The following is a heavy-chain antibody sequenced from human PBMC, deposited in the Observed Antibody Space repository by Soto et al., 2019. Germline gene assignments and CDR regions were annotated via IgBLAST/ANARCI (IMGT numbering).Heavy chain of an antibody. CDR3: ATSTYYDFWSGPQIPPTAQGRYFDY. J-gene: IGHJ4*02. CDR2: FDPEDGET. V-gene: IGHV1-24*01. D-gene: IGHD3-3*01. Sequence: ASVKVSCKVSGYTLTELSMHWVRQAPGKGLEWMGGFDPEDGETIYAQKFQGRVTMTEDTSTDTAYMELSSLRSEDTAVYYCATSTYYDFWSGPQIPPTAQGRYFDYWGQGTLVTVSS. CDR1: GYTLTELS.